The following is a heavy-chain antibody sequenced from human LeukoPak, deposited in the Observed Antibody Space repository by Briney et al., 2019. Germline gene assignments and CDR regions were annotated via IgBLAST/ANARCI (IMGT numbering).Heavy chain of an antibody. CDR1: GGTFSSYA. D-gene: IGHD3-16*01. Sequence: GASVKVSCKASGGTFSSYAISWVRQAPGQGLEWMGGIIPIFGTANYAQKFQGRVTITTDESTSTAYMELSSLRSEDTAVYYCVRERGDESDPFDIWGQGTMVTVSS. CDR3: VRERGDESDPFDI. V-gene: IGHV1-69*05. CDR2: IIPIFGTA. J-gene: IGHJ3*02.